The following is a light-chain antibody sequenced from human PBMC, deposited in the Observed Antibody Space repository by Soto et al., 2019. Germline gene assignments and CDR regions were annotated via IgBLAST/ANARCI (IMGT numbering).Light chain of an antibody. CDR3: QQYNSYPWT. Sequence: DIQMTQSPSTLSASVGDRVTITCRASQSISSWLAWYQQKPGKAPKLLIYKASSLESGVPSRFSGSGSGKAFTLTISILQPDDFATYYCQQYNSYPWTFGQGTKVEIK. V-gene: IGKV1-5*03. CDR2: KAS. J-gene: IGKJ1*01. CDR1: QSISSW.